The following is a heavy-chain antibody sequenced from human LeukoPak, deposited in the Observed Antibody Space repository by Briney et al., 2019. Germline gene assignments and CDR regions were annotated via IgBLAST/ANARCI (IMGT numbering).Heavy chain of an antibody. D-gene: IGHD2-15*01. CDR1: GYTFTGYY. CDR3: ARDPVPLGYCSGGSCYTQFDP. V-gene: IGHV1-2*06. Sequence: ASVKVSSKASGYTFTGYYMHWVRQAPGQGLEWMGRINPNSGGTNYAQKFQGRVTMTRDTSISTAYMELSRLRSDDTAVYYCARDPVPLGYCSGGSCYTQFDPWGQGTLVTVSS. J-gene: IGHJ5*02. CDR2: INPNSGGT.